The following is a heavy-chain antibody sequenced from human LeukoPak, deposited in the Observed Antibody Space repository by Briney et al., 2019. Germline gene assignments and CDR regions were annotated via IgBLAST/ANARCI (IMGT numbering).Heavy chain of an antibody. Sequence: PGGSLRLSCAASGFTFSSYAMSWVRQAPGKGLEWVSAISGSGGSTYYADSVKGRFSISRDNSKDTLYLQMNSLRAEDTAVYYCAKDWGFYYYYYMDVWGKGTTVTVSS. CDR3: AKDWGFYYYYYMDV. J-gene: IGHJ6*03. D-gene: IGHD7-27*01. CDR1: GFTFSSYA. CDR2: ISGSGGST. V-gene: IGHV3-23*01.